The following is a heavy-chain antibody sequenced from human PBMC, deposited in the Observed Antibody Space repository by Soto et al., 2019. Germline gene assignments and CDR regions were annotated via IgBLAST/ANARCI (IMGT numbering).Heavy chain of an antibody. J-gene: IGHJ4*02. Sequence: TSETLSLTCAVSGGSISSGGYYWSWIRQLPGKGLEWIGYIYYSGSIYYNPSLKSRVTISVDASKNQFSLKLSSVTAADTAVYYCARESGWGQTYYYDGSGYYYFEYWGQGTLVTVSS. V-gene: IGHV4-31*11. CDR2: IYYSGSI. D-gene: IGHD3-22*01. CDR1: GGSISSGGYY. CDR3: ARESGWGQTYYYDGSGYYYFEY.